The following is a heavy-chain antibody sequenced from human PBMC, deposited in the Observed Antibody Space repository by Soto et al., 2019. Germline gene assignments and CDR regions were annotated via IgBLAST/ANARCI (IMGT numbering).Heavy chain of an antibody. J-gene: IGHJ1*01. Sequence: QVQLQESGPGLVKPSETLSLTCNVSGGSISSYYWSWIRQPPGKGLEYIGHVYNSGSTIHSPSLKSRPTISVDTSQNQFSLKLTSVTAADTAVYYCAGGSSLCWECFHHWGQGILITVSS. D-gene: IGHD2-2*01. CDR1: GGSISSYY. CDR2: VYNSGST. V-gene: IGHV4-59*01. CDR3: AGGSSLCWECFHH.